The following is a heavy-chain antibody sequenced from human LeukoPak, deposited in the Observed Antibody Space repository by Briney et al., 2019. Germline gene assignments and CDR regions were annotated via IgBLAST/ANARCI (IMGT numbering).Heavy chain of an antibody. D-gene: IGHD5-18*01. CDR3: ARVRRGYSYLISYYYYGMDV. V-gene: IGHV3-23*01. J-gene: IGHJ6*02. CDR1: GFIFSTYA. Sequence: GSLSLSCAASGFIFSTYAMSWVRQAPGKGLEWVSAITGSGDSTYYADSVKGRFTISRDNSKNTLSLQMNSLRAEDTAVYYCARVRRGYSYLISYYYYGMDVWGQGTTVTVSS. CDR2: ITGSGDST.